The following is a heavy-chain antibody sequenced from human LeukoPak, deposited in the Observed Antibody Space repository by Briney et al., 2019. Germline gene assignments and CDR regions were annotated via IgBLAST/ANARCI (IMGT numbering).Heavy chain of an antibody. CDR3: ATPYSGGYHGLDI. D-gene: IGHD1-26*01. J-gene: IGHJ3*02. CDR1: GGSISSSTYY. Sequence: PSETLSLTCTGSGGSISSSTYYWGWIRQPPGKGLEWIGSIYYSGSTYYIPSLKSRVTISVDTSKNQFSLKLNSVTAADTAVYYCATPYSGGYHGLDIWGQGTMVTVSS. V-gene: IGHV4-39*01. CDR2: IYYSGST.